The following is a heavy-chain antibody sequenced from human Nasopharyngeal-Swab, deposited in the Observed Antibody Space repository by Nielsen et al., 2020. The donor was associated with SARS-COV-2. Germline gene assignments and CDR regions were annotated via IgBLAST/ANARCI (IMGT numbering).Heavy chain of an antibody. J-gene: IGHJ3*02. CDR3: AKDRNTMIVVVITGQGAFDI. V-gene: IGHV3-23*01. Sequence: GESLKISCAASGFTFSSYGMHWVRQPPGKGLEWVSAISGSGGSTYYADSVKGRFTISRDNSKNTLYLQMNSLRAEDTAVYYCAKDRNTMIVVVITGQGAFDIWGQGTMVTVSS. D-gene: IGHD3-22*01. CDR2: ISGSGGST. CDR1: GFTFSSYG.